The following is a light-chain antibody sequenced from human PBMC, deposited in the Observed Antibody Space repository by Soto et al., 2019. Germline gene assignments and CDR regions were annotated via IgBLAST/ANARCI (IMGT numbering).Light chain of an antibody. CDR3: QQSYSTPRT. CDR1: QSISSY. J-gene: IGKJ1*01. CDR2: AAS. Sequence: DIQMTQSPSSLSASVGDRVTITCRASQSISSYLNWYQQKPGKVPKLLIYAASSLQSGVPSRFSGSGSGTDFTLTISSLQPEDFATYSCQQSYSTPRTFGQGTKVDIK. V-gene: IGKV1-39*01.